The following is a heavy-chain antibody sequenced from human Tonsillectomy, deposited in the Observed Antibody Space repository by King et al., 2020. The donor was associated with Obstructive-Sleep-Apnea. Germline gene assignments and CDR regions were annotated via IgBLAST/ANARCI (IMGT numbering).Heavy chain of an antibody. J-gene: IGHJ4*02. CDR2: ISWNSDSI. V-gene: IGHV3-9*01. Sequence: VQLVESGGGLVQPGRSLRLSCAASGFTFDDYAIHWVRQAPGKGLEWVSGISWNSDSINYADSVKGRFTISRDNAKNSLYLQMNSLRAEDTAFYYCAKDLTPYVFYYFDFWGQGTLVTVSS. CDR1: GFTFDDYA. D-gene: IGHD3-9*01. CDR3: AKDLTPYVFYYFDF.